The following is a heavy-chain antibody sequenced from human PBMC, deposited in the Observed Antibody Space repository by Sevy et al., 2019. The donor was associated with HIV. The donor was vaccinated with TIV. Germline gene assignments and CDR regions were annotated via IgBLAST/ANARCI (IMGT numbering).Heavy chain of an antibody. J-gene: IGHJ5*02. CDR3: ARDRGSGYSSSWYFRGQLNWFDP. Sequence: SQTLSLTCAISGDSVSSNSAAWNWIRQSPSRGLEWLGRTYYRSKWYNDYAVSVKSRITINPDTSKNQFSLQLNSVTPEDTAVYYCARDRGSGYSSSWYFRGQLNWFDPWGQGTLVTVSS. CDR2: TYYRSKWYN. V-gene: IGHV6-1*01. D-gene: IGHD6-13*01. CDR1: GDSVSSNSAA.